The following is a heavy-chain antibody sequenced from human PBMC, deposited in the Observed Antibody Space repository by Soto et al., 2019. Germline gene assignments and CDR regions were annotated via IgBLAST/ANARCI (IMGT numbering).Heavy chain of an antibody. Sequence: QVQLVQSGAEVKKPGSSVKVSCKASGGTFSSYAISWVRQAPGQGLEWMGGIIPIFGTANYAQKFQGRVTITPDESTSTAYMELSSLRSEDTAVYYCARAARDGLRLGELSLMDYWGQGTLVTVSS. CDR2: IIPIFGTA. CDR1: GGTFSSYA. CDR3: ARAARDGLRLGELSLMDY. D-gene: IGHD3-16*02. V-gene: IGHV1-69*05. J-gene: IGHJ4*02.